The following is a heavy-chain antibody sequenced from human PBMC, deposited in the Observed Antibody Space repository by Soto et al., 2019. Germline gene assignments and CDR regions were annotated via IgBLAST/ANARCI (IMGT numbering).Heavy chain of an antibody. V-gene: IGHV3-7*01. Sequence: XGSLGLSCAASGFTFSSYWMSWVRQAPGKGLEWVANIKQDGSEKYYVDSVKGRFTISRDNSKKTLHLQLNSLRAEDTAVYYCAKDGFEDYGLEVWGQGTTVTVSS. CDR3: AKDGFEDYGLEV. CDR1: GFTFSSYW. J-gene: IGHJ6*02. CDR2: IKQDGSEK. D-gene: IGHD3-3*01.